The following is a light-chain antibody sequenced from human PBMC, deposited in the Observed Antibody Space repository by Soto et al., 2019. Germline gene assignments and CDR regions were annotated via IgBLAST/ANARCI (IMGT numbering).Light chain of an antibody. CDR2: AAS. CDR1: QSISNY. V-gene: IGKV1-39*01. Sequence: DIQMTQFPSSLSASVGDRVTITCRASQSISNYLNWYQQKPGKAPSLLMYAASDLRSGVPSRFSGSGSGTDFTLTISSLQPEDFATYYCQQSYSSPWTFGQGTKVDIK. CDR3: QQSYSSPWT. J-gene: IGKJ1*01.